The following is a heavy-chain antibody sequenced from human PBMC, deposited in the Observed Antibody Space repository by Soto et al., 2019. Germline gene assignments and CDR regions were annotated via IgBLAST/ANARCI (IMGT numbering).Heavy chain of an antibody. J-gene: IGHJ5*02. Sequence: QVQLQQWGAGLLKPSETLSLTCAVYGGSFSAYYWSWIRQPPGKGLEWIGEINHSGSTNYNPSLKSRVPISVDTSKNPFSLKLTSVTAADTAIYYCARATYGAAPTHCFDPWGQGTLVTVSS. CDR1: GGSFSAYY. CDR3: ARATYGAAPTHCFDP. V-gene: IGHV4-34*01. D-gene: IGHD4-17*01. CDR2: INHSGST.